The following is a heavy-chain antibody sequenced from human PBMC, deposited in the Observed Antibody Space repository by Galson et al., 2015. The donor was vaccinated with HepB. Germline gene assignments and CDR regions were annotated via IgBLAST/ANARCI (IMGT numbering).Heavy chain of an antibody. CDR1: GGSISNSNYY. V-gene: IGHV4-39*01. J-gene: IGHJ6*03. Sequence: ETLSLTCTVSGGSISNSNYYWGWIRQPPGKGLEWIGNIYYSGSTSYNPSLKSRVTMSVDTSENQFSLKLSSVTAADTTVYYCARVLRYSFYMDVWGKGTTVTVSS. CDR3: ARVLRYSFYMDV. D-gene: IGHD2-15*01. CDR2: IYYSGST.